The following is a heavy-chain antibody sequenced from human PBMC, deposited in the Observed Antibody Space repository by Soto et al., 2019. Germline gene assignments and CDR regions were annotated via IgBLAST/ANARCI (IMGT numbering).Heavy chain of an antibody. D-gene: IGHD1-26*01. Sequence: QVQLVQSGAEVKKPGASVKVSCKASGYTFTSYGISWVRQAPGQGLEWMGWISAYNGNTNYAQKLQGRVTMTTDTATSTVYMELRRLRSDDAAVYYCARDGSRKGATYYWGQGTLVTVSS. CDR1: GYTFTSYG. CDR2: ISAYNGNT. J-gene: IGHJ4*02. CDR3: ARDGSRKGATYY. V-gene: IGHV1-18*01.